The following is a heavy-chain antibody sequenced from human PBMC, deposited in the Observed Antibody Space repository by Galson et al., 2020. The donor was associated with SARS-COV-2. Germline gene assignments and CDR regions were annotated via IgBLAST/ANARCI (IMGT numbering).Heavy chain of an antibody. J-gene: IGHJ6*02. Sequence: GGSLRLSCAASGFSINNYAMTWVRQAPGKGLEWVSTLSGRSSTTYYAESVKGRFTISRDNSKNTLHLQMNSLRGEDTAVYYCARDPEITYYDFWSGSPSRMGVWGQGTTVTVSS. CDR2: LSGRSSTT. CDR3: ARDPEITYYDFWSGSPSRMGV. D-gene: IGHD3-3*01. CDR1: GFSINNYA. V-gene: IGHV3-23*01.